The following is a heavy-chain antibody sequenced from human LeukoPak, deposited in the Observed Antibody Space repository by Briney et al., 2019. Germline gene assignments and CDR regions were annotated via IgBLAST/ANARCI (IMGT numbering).Heavy chain of an antibody. CDR2: IYYSGST. V-gene: IGHV4-59*01. J-gene: IGHJ4*02. D-gene: IGHD2-2*01. Sequence: PSETLSLTCTVSGGSISSYYWSWIRQPPGKGLEWIGYIYYSGSTNYNPSLKSRVTISVDTSKNQFSLKLSSVTAADTAVYYCARIAPTYQLLYYFDYWGQGTLVTVSS. CDR3: ARIAPTYQLLYYFDY. CDR1: GGSISSYY.